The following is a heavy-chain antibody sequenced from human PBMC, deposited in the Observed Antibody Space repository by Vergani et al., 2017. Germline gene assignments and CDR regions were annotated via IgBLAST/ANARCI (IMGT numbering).Heavy chain of an antibody. Sequence: QVHLQESGPGLVKSSQTLSLTCTVSGVSFRSADYYWSWIRQAPGKGLAWIGYIYHSGSTSYNPSLKSRVSMSVETSKNQFSLNLRSVTAADTAIYYCARIGSYCHDSRIDYWGQGRLVTVSS. CDR2: IYHSGST. CDR3: ARIGSYCHDSRIDY. D-gene: IGHD3-22*01. CDR1: GVSFRSADYY. V-gene: IGHV4-30-4*08. J-gene: IGHJ4*02.